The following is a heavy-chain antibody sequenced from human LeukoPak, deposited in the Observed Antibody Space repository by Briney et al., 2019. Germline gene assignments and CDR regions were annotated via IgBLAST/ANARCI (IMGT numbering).Heavy chain of an antibody. CDR1: GGSISSYY. V-gene: IGHV4-59*01. D-gene: IGHD3-10*01. CDR3: ARDSGTTGEVKFDP. CDR2: IYYSGNT. J-gene: IGHJ5*02. Sequence: SETLSLTCTVSGGSISSYYWSWIRQPPGKGLEWIGYIYYSGNTNYNPSLKSRLTISIDTSKNQFSLKLSSVTAADTAVYYCARDSGTTGEVKFDPWGQGTLVTVSS.